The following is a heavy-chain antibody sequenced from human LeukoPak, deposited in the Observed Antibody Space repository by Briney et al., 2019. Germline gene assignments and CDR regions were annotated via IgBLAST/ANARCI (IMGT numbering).Heavy chain of an antibody. V-gene: IGHV4-34*01. CDR1: GGSFSGYY. D-gene: IGHD3-3*01. Sequence: SETLSLTCAVYGGSFSGYYWSWIRQPPGKGLEWIGEINHSGGTNYNPSLKSRVTISVDTSKNQFSLKLSSVTAADTAVYYCARGGYDFWSGYYTDWFDPWGQGTLVTVSS. CDR3: ARGGYDFWSGYYTDWFDP. J-gene: IGHJ5*02. CDR2: INHSGGT.